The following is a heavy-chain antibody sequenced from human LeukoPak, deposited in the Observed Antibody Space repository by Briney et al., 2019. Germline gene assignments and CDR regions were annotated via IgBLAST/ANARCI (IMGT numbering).Heavy chain of an antibody. Sequence: GGSLRLSCAASGFTFSSYDMHWVRQATGKGLEWVSAIGTAGDTYYPGSVKGRFTISRENAKNSLYLQMNSLRAEDTAVYYCARPGDYDSSGYYIYWGQGTLVTVSS. V-gene: IGHV3-13*01. CDR3: ARPGDYDSSGYYIY. D-gene: IGHD3-22*01. CDR1: GFTFSSYD. CDR2: IGTAGDT. J-gene: IGHJ4*02.